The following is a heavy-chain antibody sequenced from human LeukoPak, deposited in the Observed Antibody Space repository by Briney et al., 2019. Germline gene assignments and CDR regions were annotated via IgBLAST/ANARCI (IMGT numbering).Heavy chain of an antibody. CDR2: NYYSGST. CDR1: GGSISSYY. D-gene: IGHD3-10*01. V-gene: IGHV4-59*01. J-gene: IGHJ5*02. CDR3: ARGSTGGYYGSGSPNWFDP. Sequence: PSETLSLTCSVSGGSISSYYWSWIRQPPGKGLEWIGYNYYSGSTNYNPSLKSRVTISVDTSKNQFSLKLSSVTAADTAVYYCARGSTGGYYGSGSPNWFDPWGQGTLVTVSS.